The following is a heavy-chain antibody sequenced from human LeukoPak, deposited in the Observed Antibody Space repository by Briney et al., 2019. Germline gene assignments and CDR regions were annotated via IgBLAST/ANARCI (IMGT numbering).Heavy chain of an antibody. V-gene: IGHV3-48*03. CDR2: ICGRGTTK. D-gene: IGHD3-22*01. Sequence: PGGSLRLSCIASGFNFNTYEMNWVRRAPGKGLEWVSYICGRGTTKYYADSVKGRFTISRDSAENSLYLQMNDLRAEDTAVYFCARDATYSEGATYYDRLDYWGQGAQVTVSS. J-gene: IGHJ4*02. CDR1: GFNFNTYE. CDR3: ARDATYSEGATYYDRLDY.